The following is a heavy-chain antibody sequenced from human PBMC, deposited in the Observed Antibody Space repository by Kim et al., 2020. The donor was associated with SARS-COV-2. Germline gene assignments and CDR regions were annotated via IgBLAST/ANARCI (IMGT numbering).Heavy chain of an antibody. D-gene: IGHD5-12*01. CDR3: TTDGIIVATITAFDY. J-gene: IGHJ4*02. V-gene: IGHV3-15*01. Sequence: APVKGRFTISRDDSKNTLYLQMSSLKTEDTAVYYCTTDGIIVATITAFDYWGQGTLVTVSS.